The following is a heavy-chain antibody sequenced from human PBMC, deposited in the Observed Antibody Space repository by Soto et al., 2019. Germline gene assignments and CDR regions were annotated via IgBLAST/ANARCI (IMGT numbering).Heavy chain of an antibody. V-gene: IGHV3-23*01. D-gene: IGHD4-4*01. CDR1: GFSFSNYA. CDR3: AKDLIDYSNSYFDY. Sequence: VGSLRLSCATSGFSFSNYAMSWVRQAPGKGLEWVAAITSVGYTYYVDSLKGRFTISRDNSKNTLYLQMNSPRAEDTAVYYCAKDLIDYSNSYFDYWGQGTLVTVSS. J-gene: IGHJ4*02. CDR2: ITSVGYT.